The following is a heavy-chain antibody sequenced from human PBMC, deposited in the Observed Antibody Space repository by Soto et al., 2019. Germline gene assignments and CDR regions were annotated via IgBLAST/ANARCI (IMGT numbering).Heavy chain of an antibody. CDR2: ISSSSSYI. CDR3: ARDQSSGMAGTLGY. J-gene: IGHJ4*02. D-gene: IGHD6-19*01. CDR1: GFTFSSYS. Sequence: EVQLVESGGGLVKPGGSLRLSCAASGFTFSSYSMNWVRQAPGKGLEWVSSISSSSSYIYYADSVKGRFTISRDNAKNSLDLQINSLRAEDTAVYYCARDQSSGMAGTLGYWGQGTLVTVSS. V-gene: IGHV3-21*01.